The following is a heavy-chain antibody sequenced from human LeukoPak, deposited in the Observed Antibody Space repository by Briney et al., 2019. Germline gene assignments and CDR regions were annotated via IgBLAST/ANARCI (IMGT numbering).Heavy chain of an antibody. CDR1: GGTFSSYV. D-gene: IGHD3-22*01. CDR3: ARVGGYYDSSGYYYPNWFDP. J-gene: IGHJ5*02. V-gene: IGHV1-69*13. Sequence: GASVKVSCKASGGTFSSYVISWVRQAPGQGLEWMGGIIPIFGTANYAQKFQGRVTITADESTSTAYMELSSLRSEDTAVYYCARVGGYYDSSGYYYPNWFDPWGQGTLVTVSS. CDR2: IIPIFGTA.